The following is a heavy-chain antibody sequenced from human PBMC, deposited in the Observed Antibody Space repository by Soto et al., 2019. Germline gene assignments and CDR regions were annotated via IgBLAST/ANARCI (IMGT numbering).Heavy chain of an antibody. CDR2: ISGRGGST. J-gene: IGHJ4*02. CDR3: AKRDDSGSYSSFDY. V-gene: IGHV3-23*01. CDR1: GFTFSNYA. D-gene: IGHD3-10*01. Sequence: GGSLRLSCAASGFTFSNYAMSWVRQAPGKGLEWVSAISGRGGSTYYADSVKGRFTISRDNSKNTLYLQMNSLRAEDTAVYYCAKRDDSGSYSSFDYWGQGTLVTVSS.